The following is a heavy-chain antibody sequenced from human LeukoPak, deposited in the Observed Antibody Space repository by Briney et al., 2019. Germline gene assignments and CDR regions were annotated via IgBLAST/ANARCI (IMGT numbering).Heavy chain of an antibody. CDR1: GFTFSSYW. V-gene: IGHV3-7*01. CDR2: IKQDGSEK. D-gene: IGHD3-3*01. Sequence: GGSLRLSCAASGFTFSSYWMSWVRQAPGKGLEWVANIKQDGSEKYYVDSVKGRFTISRDNAKNSLYLQMSSLRAEDTAVYYCATDRGWRTSGYYLYYFEYWGQGTLVTYSS. CDR3: ATDRGWRTSGYYLYYFEY. J-gene: IGHJ4*02.